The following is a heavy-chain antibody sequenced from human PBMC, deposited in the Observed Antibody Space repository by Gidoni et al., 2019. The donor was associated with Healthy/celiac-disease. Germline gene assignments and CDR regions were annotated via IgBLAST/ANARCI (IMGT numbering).Heavy chain of an antibody. CDR1: GGTFSSYA. J-gene: IGHJ5*02. CDR3: ARRANWNYVGGNWFDP. D-gene: IGHD1-7*01. Sequence: QVQLVQSGAEVKKPGSSVKVSCKASGGTFSSYAISWVRQAPGQGLEWMGGIIPSFGTANYAQKFQGRVTITADESTSTAYMELSSLRSEDTAVYYCARRANWNYVGGNWFDPWGQGTLVTVSS. CDR2: IIPSFGTA. V-gene: IGHV1-69*01.